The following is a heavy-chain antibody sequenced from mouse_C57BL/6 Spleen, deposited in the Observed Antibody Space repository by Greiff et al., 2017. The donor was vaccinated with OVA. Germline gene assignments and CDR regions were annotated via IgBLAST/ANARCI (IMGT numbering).Heavy chain of an antibody. V-gene: IGHV1-69*01. CDR3: ARWGTTGFAY. D-gene: IGHD1-1*01. Sequence: QVQLQQSGAELVMPGASVKLSCKASGYTFTSYWMHWVKQRPGQGLEWIGEIDPSDSYTNYNQKFKGKSTLTVDKSSSTAYMQLSSLTSEDSAVYYCARWGTTGFAYWGQGTLVTVSA. J-gene: IGHJ3*01. CDR1: GYTFTSYW. CDR2: IDPSDSYT.